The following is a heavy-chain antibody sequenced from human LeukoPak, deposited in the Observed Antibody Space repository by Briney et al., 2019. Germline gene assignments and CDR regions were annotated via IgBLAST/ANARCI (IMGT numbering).Heavy chain of an antibody. D-gene: IGHD2-21*02. Sequence: SGPTLVNPTQTLTLTCTFSGFSLSTGGMGVGWIRQPPGKALEWLAFIFWDDNEHYSPSPKNRLTITKDTSKNQVILTMTNMDPVDTATYYCPHRHNLGVTGPVVTFDSWGQGTLVTVSS. CDR2: IFWDDNE. J-gene: IGHJ5*01. CDR1: GFSLSTGGMG. V-gene: IGHV2-5*02. CDR3: PHRHNLGVTGPVVTFDS.